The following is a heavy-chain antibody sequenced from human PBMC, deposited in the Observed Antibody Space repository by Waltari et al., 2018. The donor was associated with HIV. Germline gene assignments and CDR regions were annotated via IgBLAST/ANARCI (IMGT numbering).Heavy chain of an antibody. CDR3: ARDFPFSHYYGSGSYFGSDY. J-gene: IGHJ4*02. D-gene: IGHD3-10*01. CDR2: IYDSGST. CDR1: GGSISSHY. V-gene: IGHV4-59*11. Sequence: QVQLQESGPGLVKPSETLLLTCTVSGGSISSHYWSWIRQPPGTGLECSGYIYDSGSTNDTPPLKSRVTIAVDTSKKQISLKLSSVTAADTAVYYCARDFPFSHYYGSGSYFGSDYWGQGTQVTVSS.